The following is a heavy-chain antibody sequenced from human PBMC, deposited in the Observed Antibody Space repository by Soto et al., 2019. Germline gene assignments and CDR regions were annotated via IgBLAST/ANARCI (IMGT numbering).Heavy chain of an antibody. CDR2: INPSGGGT. D-gene: IGHD5-18*01. Sequence: QVQLVQSGAEVKKPGASVMLSCKPSGYIFTSYYIHWVRQAPGQGLEWMGIINPSGGGTTYAQKSQGRVXXSXDXXPSKVYRELSSLRSEDTAVYYCARARPTGYRYEDYWGQGTLVTVSS. CDR1: GYIFTSYY. CDR3: ARARPTGYRYEDY. J-gene: IGHJ4*02. V-gene: IGHV1-46*01.